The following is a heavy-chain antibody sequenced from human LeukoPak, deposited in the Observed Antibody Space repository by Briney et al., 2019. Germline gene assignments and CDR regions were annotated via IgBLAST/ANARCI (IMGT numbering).Heavy chain of an antibody. CDR2: ISSSGSTI. CDR1: GFTFSSYE. D-gene: IGHD1-7*01. Sequence: GGSLRLSCAASGFTFSSYEMNWVRQAPGKGLEWVSYISSSGSTIYYADSVKGRFTISRDNSKNSLYLQMNSLRAEDTALYYCAKDGLELDRDYYYYMDVWGKGTTVTVSS. J-gene: IGHJ6*03. CDR3: AKDGLELDRDYYYYMDV. V-gene: IGHV3-48*03.